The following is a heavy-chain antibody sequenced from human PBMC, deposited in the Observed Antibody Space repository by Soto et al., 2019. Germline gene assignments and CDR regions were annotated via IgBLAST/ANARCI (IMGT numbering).Heavy chain of an antibody. J-gene: IGHJ4*01. CDR2: ISQSGNT. CDR3: ARAPKVSGSSQTRPDF. D-gene: IGHD6-6*01. Sequence: QVQLPQWGARLLKPSETLSLACSIYSWSFSVYFWSWVRHPPGKGLDRIGEISQSGNTNYIPSIKCGDSISINTSTKQLSMNLASVSAAAAAVYYCARAPKVSGSSQTRPDFWRHGPLVTVAS. V-gene: IGHV4-34*01. CDR1: SWSFSVYF.